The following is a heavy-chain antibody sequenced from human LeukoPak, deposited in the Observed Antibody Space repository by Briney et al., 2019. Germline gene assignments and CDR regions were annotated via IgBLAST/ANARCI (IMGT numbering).Heavy chain of an antibody. CDR3: ARGGYSYGYSPIYYFDY. Sequence: GGSLRLSCVGSGFTFSNYAMSWVRQAPGKGLDWVSVISGSAHKIRYADSVKGRFTISRDNSKNTLYLQMNSLRAEDTAVYYCARGGYSYGYSPIYYFDYWGQGTLVTVSS. CDR1: GFTFSNYA. V-gene: IGHV3-23*01. D-gene: IGHD5-18*01. CDR2: ISGSAHKI. J-gene: IGHJ4*02.